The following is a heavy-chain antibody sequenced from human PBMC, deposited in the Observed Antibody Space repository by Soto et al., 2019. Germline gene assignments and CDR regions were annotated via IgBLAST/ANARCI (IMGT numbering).Heavy chain of an antibody. D-gene: IGHD3-10*01. Sequence: PSETLSLTCAVSSGSIDNVYWWSWVRQSPGKGLEWIGETSHDGVTNYNPSLEGRVTISIDKSKNQFYLDLNSLRAEDTAMYFCARDRTISDYRSSGALGLWGQGTLVTVSS. J-gene: IGHJ4*02. CDR3: ARDRTISDYRSSGALGL. CDR2: TSHDGVT. CDR1: SGSIDNVYW. V-gene: IGHV4-4*02.